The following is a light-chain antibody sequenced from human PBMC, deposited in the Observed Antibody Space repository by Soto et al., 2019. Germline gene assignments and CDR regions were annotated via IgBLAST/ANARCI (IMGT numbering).Light chain of an antibody. CDR2: GAS. V-gene: IGKV3-15*01. J-gene: IGKJ1*01. Sequence: EIVMTQSPATLSVSPGERVTLSCTASQSVSSSLAWYQQKPGQAPRLLIYGASTRATGIPARFSGSGSETELTLTISSLQSEDFAVYYCQQYNNWWTFSQGTKVEIK. CDR3: QQYNNWWT. CDR1: QSVSSS.